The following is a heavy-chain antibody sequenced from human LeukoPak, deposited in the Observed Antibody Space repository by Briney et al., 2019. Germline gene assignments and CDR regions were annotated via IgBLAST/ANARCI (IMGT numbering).Heavy chain of an antibody. J-gene: IGHJ4*02. CDR1: GGSISSGSYY. CDR3: ASGEVGATTLNY. CDR2: IYTSGST. Sequence: PSETLSLTCTVSGGSISSGSYYWSWIRQPAVKGLEWIGRIYTSGSTNYNPSLKSRVTISVDTSKNQFSLKLSSVTAADTAVYYCASGEVGATTLNYWGQGTLVTVSS. D-gene: IGHD1-26*01. V-gene: IGHV4-61*02.